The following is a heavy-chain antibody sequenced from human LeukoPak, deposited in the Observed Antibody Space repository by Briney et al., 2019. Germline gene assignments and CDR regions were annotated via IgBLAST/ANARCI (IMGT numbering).Heavy chain of an antibody. V-gene: IGHV4-59*01. Sequence: SETLSLTCTVSGGSISSYYWSWIRQPPGKGLEWTGYIYYSGSTNYNPSLKSRVTISVDTSKNQFSLKLSSVTAADTAVYYCASGNGYSSSWHDYWGQGTLVTVSS. D-gene: IGHD6-13*01. CDR1: GGSISSYY. CDR2: IYYSGST. CDR3: ASGNGYSSSWHDY. J-gene: IGHJ4*02.